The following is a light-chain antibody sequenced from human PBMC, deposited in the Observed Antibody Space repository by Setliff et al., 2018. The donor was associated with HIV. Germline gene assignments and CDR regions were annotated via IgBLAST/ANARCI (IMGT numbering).Light chain of an antibody. Sequence: QSAMTQPASVSGSPGQSITIFCTGTSNDVGGFNYVSWYQQHPGKAPKLMIYDVSNRPSGVSYRFSGSKSGNTASLTISGLQAEDEADYYCSSYTSSRTVVFGGGTQLTVL. V-gene: IGLV2-14*03. CDR2: DVS. J-gene: IGLJ2*01. CDR1: SNDVGGFNY. CDR3: SSYTSSRTVV.